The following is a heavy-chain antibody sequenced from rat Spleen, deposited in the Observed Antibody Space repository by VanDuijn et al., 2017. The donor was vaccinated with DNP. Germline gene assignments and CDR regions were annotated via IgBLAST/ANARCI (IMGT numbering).Heavy chain of an antibody. V-gene: IGHV5-22*01. CDR3: ARHGDHGHNVIWYWYFDF. CDR2: IGSAAYAP. Sequence: EVQLVESGGGLVQPGRSLKLSCAASGFTFSAYYMAWVRQAPAKGLEWVAYIGSAAYAPYYGDSVKGRFTISRDNAKSTLYLQMNSLRSEDTATYHCARHGDHGHNVIWYWYFDFWGPGTMVTVSS. CDR1: GFTFSAYY. J-gene: IGHJ1*01. D-gene: IGHD4-1*01.